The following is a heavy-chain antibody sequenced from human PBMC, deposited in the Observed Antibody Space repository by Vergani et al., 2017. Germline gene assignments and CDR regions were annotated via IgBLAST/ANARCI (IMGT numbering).Heavy chain of an antibody. Sequence: QVQLVQSGAEVKKPGSSVKVSCKASGGTFSSYAISWVRQAPGQGLEWMGRIIPIFGTANYAQKFQGRVTITADESTSTAYMGLSSLRSEDTAVYYCATLLSSYYYDSSGNTGAFDIWGQGTMVTVSS. CDR2: IIPIFGTA. V-gene: IGHV1-69*13. CDR3: ATLLSSYYYDSSGNTGAFDI. J-gene: IGHJ3*02. CDR1: GGTFSSYA. D-gene: IGHD3-22*01.